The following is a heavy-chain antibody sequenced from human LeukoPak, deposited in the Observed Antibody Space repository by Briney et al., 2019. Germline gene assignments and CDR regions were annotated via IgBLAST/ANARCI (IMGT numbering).Heavy chain of an antibody. CDR1: GFTFRDYA. CDR2: ISSSSGSI. Sequence: GGSLRLSCTTSGFTFRDYAMNWFRQAPGKGLEWVSYISSSSGSIYYADSVKGRFTISRDNAKNSLYLQMNSLRAEDTAVYYCAREQRGYFDYWGQGTLVTVSS. J-gene: IGHJ4*02. V-gene: IGHV3-48*01. CDR3: AREQRGYFDY.